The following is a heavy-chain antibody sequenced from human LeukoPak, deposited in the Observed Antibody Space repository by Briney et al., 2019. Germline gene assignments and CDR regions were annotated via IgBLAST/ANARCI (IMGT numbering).Heavy chain of an antibody. V-gene: IGHV1-69*13. CDR2: IIPIFGTA. D-gene: IGHD2-2*01. CDR1: GGTFSSYA. CDR3: ARGDIVVVPAATAYCYYYYMDV. J-gene: IGHJ6*03. Sequence: SVKVSCKASGGTFSSYAISWVRQAPGQGLEWMGGIIPIFGTANYAQKFQGRVTITADESTSTAYMELSSLRSEDTAVYYCARGDIVVVPAATAYCYYYYMDVWGKGTTVTVSS.